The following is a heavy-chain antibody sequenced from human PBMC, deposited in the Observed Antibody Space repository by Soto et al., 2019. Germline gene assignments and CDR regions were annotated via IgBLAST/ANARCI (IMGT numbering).Heavy chain of an antibody. CDR3: AKVGTTEQQLVLGPRGYYMDV. CDR2: ISGSGGST. Sequence: PGGSLRLSCAASGFTFSTYAMSWVRQAPGKGLEWVSAISGSGGSTYYADSVKGRFTISRDNSINTLYLQVNSLRAEDTAIYYCAKVGTTEQQLVLGPRGYYMDVWGRGTTVTVSS. D-gene: IGHD6-13*01. CDR1: GFTFSTYA. J-gene: IGHJ6*03. V-gene: IGHV3-23*01.